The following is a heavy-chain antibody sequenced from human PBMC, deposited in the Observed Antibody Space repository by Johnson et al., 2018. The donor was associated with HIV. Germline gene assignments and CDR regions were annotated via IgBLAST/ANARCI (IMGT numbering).Heavy chain of an antibody. Sequence: VQLVESGGGLVKPGGSLRLSCAASGFTFDDYAMHWVRQAPGKGLEWVSGSSWNSGSIGYADSVKGRFTISRDNAKNSLYLQMKSLRAEDTALYYCAKDIDELLWFSDAFDIWGQGTMVTVSS. CDR1: GFTFDDYA. D-gene: IGHD3-10*01. J-gene: IGHJ3*02. CDR3: AKDIDELLWFSDAFDI. V-gene: IGHV3-9*01. CDR2: SSWNSGSI.